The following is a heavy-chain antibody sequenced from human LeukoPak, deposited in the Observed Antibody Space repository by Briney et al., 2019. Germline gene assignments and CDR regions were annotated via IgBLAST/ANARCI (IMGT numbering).Heavy chain of an antibody. Sequence: GGSLRLSCTVSGFTVSSNSMSWVRQAPGKGLEWVSTITGSGGSTYYADSVKGRFTISRDNSKNTLYLQMNSLRAEDTAVYYCAKAGIYDYVWGSYLVDWGQGILVTVSS. CDR3: AKAGIYDYVWGSYLVD. D-gene: IGHD3-16*01. CDR2: ITGSGGST. V-gene: IGHV3-23*01. J-gene: IGHJ4*02. CDR1: GFTVSSNS.